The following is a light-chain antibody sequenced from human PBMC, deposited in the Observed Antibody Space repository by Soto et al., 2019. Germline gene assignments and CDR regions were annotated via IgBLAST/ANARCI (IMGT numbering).Light chain of an antibody. V-gene: IGKV4-1*01. CDR1: QSVLYSSNNKNY. CDR3: QQYYSTPPT. Sequence: DIVMTQSPDSLAVSLGERATINCKSSQSVLYSSNNKNYLAWYQQKPGQPPKLLISWASARKSGVPDRFSGSGYGTDFTLTISSLQAEDVAVYYCQQYYSTPPTFGQGTKLEIK. CDR2: WAS. J-gene: IGKJ2*01.